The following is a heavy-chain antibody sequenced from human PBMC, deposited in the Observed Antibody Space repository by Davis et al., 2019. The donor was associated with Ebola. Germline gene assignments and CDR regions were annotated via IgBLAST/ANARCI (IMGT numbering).Heavy chain of an antibody. Sequence: SQTLSLTCAISGDSVSSNSAAWNWMRQSPSRGLEWLGRTYYRSKWYNDYAVSVKSRITINPDTSKNQFSLSLNSVTAADTAVYFCARGGRGRRFDPWGQGTLVTVSS. CDR3: ARGGRGRRFDP. J-gene: IGHJ5*02. CDR2: TYYRSKWYN. D-gene: IGHD3-10*01. V-gene: IGHV6-1*01. CDR1: GDSVSSNSAA.